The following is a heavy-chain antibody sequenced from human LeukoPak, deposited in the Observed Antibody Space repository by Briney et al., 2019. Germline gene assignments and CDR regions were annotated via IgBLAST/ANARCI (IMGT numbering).Heavy chain of an antibody. Sequence: SETLSLTCTVSGGSISSYYWSWIRQPPGKGLEWIGYIYYSGSTNYNPSLKSRVTISVDTSKNQFSLKLSSVTAADTAVYYCARGFPQGGAFDIWGQGTMVTVSS. J-gene: IGHJ3*02. V-gene: IGHV4-59*08. D-gene: IGHD2-15*01. CDR2: IYYSGST. CDR3: ARGFPQGGAFDI. CDR1: GGSISSYY.